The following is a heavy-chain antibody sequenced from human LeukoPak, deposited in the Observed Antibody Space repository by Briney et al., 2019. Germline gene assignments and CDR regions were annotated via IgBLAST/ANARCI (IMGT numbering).Heavy chain of an antibody. CDR2: ISYDGSNK. D-gene: IGHD6-13*01. J-gene: IGHJ4*02. V-gene: IGHV3-30*18. Sequence: GGSLRLSCAASGFTFSSYSMNWVRQAPGKGLEWVAVISYDGSNKYYADSVKGRFTISRDNSKNTLYLQMNSLRAEDTAVYYCAKVARIAAAEYWGQGTLVTVSS. CDR1: GFTFSSYS. CDR3: AKVARIAAAEY.